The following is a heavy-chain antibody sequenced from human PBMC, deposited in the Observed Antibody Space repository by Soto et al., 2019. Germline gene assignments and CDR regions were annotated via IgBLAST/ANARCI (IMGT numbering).Heavy chain of an antibody. V-gene: IGHV3-15*01. CDR1: GFTFSNAW. CDR3: TTDRGRTCCDGSGSPQYDY. Sequence: GGSLRLSCAASGFTFSNAWMSWVRQAPGKGLEWVGRIKSKTDGGTTDNAAPVKGRFTISRHDSKNTLYMQMNSLKAEDTAVYYCTTDRGRTCCDGSGSPQYDYWGQGTLVTVSS. CDR2: IKSKTDGGTT. J-gene: IGHJ4*02. D-gene: IGHD3-10*01.